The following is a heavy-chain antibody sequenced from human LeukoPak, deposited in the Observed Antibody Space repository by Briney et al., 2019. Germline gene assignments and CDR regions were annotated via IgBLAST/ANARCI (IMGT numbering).Heavy chain of an antibody. Sequence: GGSLRLSCAASGFTFSSYAMSWVRQAPGKGLEWVSAISGSGGSTYCADSVKGRFTISRDNSKNTLYLQMNSLRAEDTAVYYCAKDRVDTAMVTTFDYWGQGTLVTVSS. CDR2: ISGSGGST. CDR1: GFTFSSYA. CDR3: AKDRVDTAMVTTFDY. J-gene: IGHJ4*02. V-gene: IGHV3-23*01. D-gene: IGHD5-18*01.